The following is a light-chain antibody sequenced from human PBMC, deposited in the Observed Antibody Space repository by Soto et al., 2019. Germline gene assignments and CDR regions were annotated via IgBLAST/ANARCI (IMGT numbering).Light chain of an antibody. CDR3: QQLHSYPLT. CDR2: DAS. Sequence: EIVLTQSPGTLSLSPGERATLSCRASQSISSTYLTWYHQRPGQAPRLLIYDASRRATGIPDRFSGSGSGTDFSLTISSLQPEDFATYYCQQLHSYPLTFGGGTQVEIK. J-gene: IGKJ4*01. CDR1: QSISSTY. V-gene: IGKV3D-20*02.